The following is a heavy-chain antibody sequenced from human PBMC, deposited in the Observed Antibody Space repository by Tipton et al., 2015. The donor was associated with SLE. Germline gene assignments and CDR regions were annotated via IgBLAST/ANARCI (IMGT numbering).Heavy chain of an antibody. D-gene: IGHD3-22*01. CDR1: GFTFSGSA. CDR3: ARRDKYYDSSGYPYDAFDI. Sequence: SLRLSCAASGFTFSGSAMHWVRQASGKGLEWVGRIRSKANSYATAYAASVKGRFTISRDDSKNTAYLQMNSLKTEDTAVYYCARRDKYYDSSGYPYDAFDIWGQGTMVTVSS. J-gene: IGHJ3*02. V-gene: IGHV3-73*01. CDR2: IRSKANSYAT.